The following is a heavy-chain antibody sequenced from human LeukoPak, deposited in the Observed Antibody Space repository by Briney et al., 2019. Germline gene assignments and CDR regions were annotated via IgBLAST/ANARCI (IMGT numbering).Heavy chain of an antibody. CDR2: ISARGDST. CDR3: AKDLGRCGVGVSLDY. J-gene: IGHJ4*02. V-gene: IGHV3-23*01. CDR1: GFTFSVHA. D-gene: IGHD1-26*01. Sequence: GGSLRLSCAASGFTFSVHAMIWVRQAPGEGLEWVSGISARGDSTDCADSVKGRFTISREWSRNTQYLQMNSLRVEDSAVYYCAKDLGRCGVGVSLDYWGLGTLVTVSS.